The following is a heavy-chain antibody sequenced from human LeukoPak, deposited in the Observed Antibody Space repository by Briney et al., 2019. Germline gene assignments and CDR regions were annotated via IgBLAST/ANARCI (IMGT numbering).Heavy chain of an antibody. CDR1: GFTFSNYG. CDR2: IRYDGSNK. V-gene: IGHV3-30*02. D-gene: IGHD3-22*01. J-gene: IGHJ4*02. Sequence: PGGSLRLSCAASGFTFSNYGMHWVRQAPGKGLEWVTFIRYDGSNKYYADSVKGRFTISRDNSRNTLYLQMNSLRTDDTAVYYCAKDLSSYDSSGYYKPGFDYWGQGTLVTVSS. CDR3: AKDLSSYDSSGYYKPGFDY.